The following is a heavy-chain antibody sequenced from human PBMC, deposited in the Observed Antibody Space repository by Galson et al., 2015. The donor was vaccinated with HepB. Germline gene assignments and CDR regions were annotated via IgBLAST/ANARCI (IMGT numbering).Heavy chain of an antibody. CDR1: GGSLSGDY. V-gene: IGHV4-34*01. CDR3: ARHVRRSPWLVVNWFDP. D-gene: IGHD6-19*01. Sequence: SETLSLTCAVYGGSLSGDYWSWIRQPPGKGLEWIGEINHSGSTNYNPSLKSRVTISVDTSKNQFSLKLSSVTAADAAVYYCARHVRRSPWLVVNWFDPWGQGTLVTVSS. J-gene: IGHJ5*02. CDR2: INHSGST.